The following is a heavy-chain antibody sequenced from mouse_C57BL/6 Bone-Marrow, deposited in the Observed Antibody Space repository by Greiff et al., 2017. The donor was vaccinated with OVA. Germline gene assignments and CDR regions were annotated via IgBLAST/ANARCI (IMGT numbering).Heavy chain of an antibody. Sequence: ESGPGLVKPSQSLSLTCSVTGYSITSGYYWNWIRQFPGNKLEWMGYISYDGSNNYNPSLKNRISITRDTSKNQFFLKLNSVTTEDTATYYCAEATVVARWYFDVWGTGTTVTVSS. CDR3: AEATVVARWYFDV. D-gene: IGHD1-1*01. CDR1: GYSITSGYY. V-gene: IGHV3-6*01. CDR2: ISYDGSN. J-gene: IGHJ1*03.